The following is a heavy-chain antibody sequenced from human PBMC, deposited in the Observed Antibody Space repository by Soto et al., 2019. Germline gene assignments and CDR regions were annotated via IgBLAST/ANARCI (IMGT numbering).Heavy chain of an antibody. D-gene: IGHD2-21*02. V-gene: IGHV3-7*01. CDR1: GFTFTYYW. CDR3: GREGDSLYFDP. CDR2: IRQDGGVI. Sequence: EVQLAESGGGLVQPGGSLRLSCATSGFTFTYYWMTWVRQAPGKGLEWVASIRQDGGVIHYVDSVRGRFTISRDNAKNSVYLQMDSLRVEDTAVYYCGREGDSLYFDPWGRGTLVTVSS. J-gene: IGHJ2*01.